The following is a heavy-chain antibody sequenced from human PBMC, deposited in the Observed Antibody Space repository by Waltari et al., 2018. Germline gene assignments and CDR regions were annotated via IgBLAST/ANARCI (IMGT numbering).Heavy chain of an antibody. Sequence: EVQLVESGGGSVQPGGSLRLSCAAFGFTFDNYWMTWVRQAPGKGLEWVANIEEVGSEKYYADSVKGRFTVSRDNAKKSLFLHMNSLKVEDTAVYYCARGCKNADCSHFDYWGQGTPVTVSP. V-gene: IGHV3-7*01. CDR1: GFTFDNYW. D-gene: IGHD2-21*02. CDR3: ARGCKNADCSHFDY. CDR2: IEEVGSEK. J-gene: IGHJ4*02.